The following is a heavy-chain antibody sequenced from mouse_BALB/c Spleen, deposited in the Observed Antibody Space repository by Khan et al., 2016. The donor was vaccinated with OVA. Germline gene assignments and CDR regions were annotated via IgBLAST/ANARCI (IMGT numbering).Heavy chain of an antibody. J-gene: IGHJ2*01. Sequence: EVQLQESGPGLVKPSQSLSLTCTVTGYSITSDYAWNWIRQFPGNRLEWMGFISYSGNTNYNPSLKSRISVTRDTSKNQFFLQLNSVTTEDTATCYCARMYGGDFDYWGQGTTLTVSS. CDR3: ARMYGGDFDY. V-gene: IGHV3-2*02. D-gene: IGHD2-10*02. CDR2: ISYSGNT. CDR1: GYSITSDYA.